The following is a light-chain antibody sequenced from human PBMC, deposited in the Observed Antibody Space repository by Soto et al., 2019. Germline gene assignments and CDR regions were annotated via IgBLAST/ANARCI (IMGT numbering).Light chain of an antibody. V-gene: IGKV3-15*01. CDR2: GAS. CDR3: QQYGSSRG. CDR1: QSVSTN. Sequence: EIVMTQSPATLSVSPGASATLSCRASQSVSTNLAWYQQKPGQVPRVLIYGASTRATDISVRFSGSGSGTEFTLTIDSLQSEDFAVYYCQQYGSSRGFGQGTKLEIK. J-gene: IGKJ2*03.